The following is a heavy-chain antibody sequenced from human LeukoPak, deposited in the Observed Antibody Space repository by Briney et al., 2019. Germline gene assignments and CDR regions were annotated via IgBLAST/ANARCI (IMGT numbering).Heavy chain of an antibody. CDR3: AREVGYCSGGSCYSYFDY. J-gene: IGHJ4*02. CDR1: GGSISSYY. CDR2: IYYSGST. V-gene: IGHV4-59*01. D-gene: IGHD2-15*01. Sequence: PSETLSLTCTVSGGSISSYYWSWIRQPPGKGLEWNGYIYYSGSTNYNASLTNRVTISVDTSKNQLSLKLSSVTAADTAVYYCAREVGYCSGGSCYSYFDYWGQGTLVTVSS.